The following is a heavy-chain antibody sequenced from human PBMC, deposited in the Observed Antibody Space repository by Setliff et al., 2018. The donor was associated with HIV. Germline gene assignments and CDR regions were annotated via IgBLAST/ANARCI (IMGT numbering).Heavy chain of an antibody. Sequence: KPSETLSLTCTVSGASISIGSYYWSWIRQPAGKGLEWIGRIYTSGSTNYNPSLKSRVTISVDTSKNQFSLKLSSVTAADTAVYYCARGYYDSSGTFDYWGQGTLVTVSS. V-gene: IGHV4-61*02. CDR1: GASISIGSYY. D-gene: IGHD3-22*01. J-gene: IGHJ4*02. CDR3: ARGYYDSSGTFDY. CDR2: IYTSGST.